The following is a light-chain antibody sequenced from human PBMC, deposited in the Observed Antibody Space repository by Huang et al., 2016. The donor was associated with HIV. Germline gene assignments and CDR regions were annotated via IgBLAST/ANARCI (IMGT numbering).Light chain of an antibody. Sequence: DIQMTQSTSILSASVGDRVTITCRASQSVSYWLDWYKQKAGNPPKLLIYKSSTLESWVPSRFSGSGSGTEFTLTISSLQPDDFATYYCQQYNTFWTFGQGTKV. J-gene: IGKJ1*01. CDR2: KSS. CDR1: QSVSYW. V-gene: IGKV1-5*03. CDR3: QQYNTFWT.